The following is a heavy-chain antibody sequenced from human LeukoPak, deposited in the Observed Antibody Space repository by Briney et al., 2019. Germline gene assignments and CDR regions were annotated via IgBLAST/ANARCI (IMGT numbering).Heavy chain of an antibody. CDR1: GFTFSSYG. CDR2: IWYDGSNK. V-gene: IGHV3-33*01. D-gene: IGHD6-13*01. J-gene: IGHJ5*02. Sequence: PGRSLRPSCAASGFTFSSYGMHWVRQAPGKGLEWVAVIWYDGSNKYYADSVKGRFTISRDNSKNTLYLQMNSLRAEDTAVYYCARDLQAAAGYNWFDPWGQGTLVTVSS. CDR3: ARDLQAAAGYNWFDP.